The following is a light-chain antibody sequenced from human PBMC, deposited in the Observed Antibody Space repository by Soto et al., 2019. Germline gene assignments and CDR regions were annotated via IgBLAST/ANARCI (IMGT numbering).Light chain of an antibody. CDR2: HVS. Sequence: TSSDVGGYNYVSWYQQYPGKAPKLMIYHVSNRPSGVSNRFSGSKSGDSASLTISGLQPEDEADYYCSSYTSTSTYVFGTGTKVTVL. V-gene: IGLV2-14*04. CDR3: SSYTSTSTYV. J-gene: IGLJ1*01. CDR1: SSDVGGYNY.